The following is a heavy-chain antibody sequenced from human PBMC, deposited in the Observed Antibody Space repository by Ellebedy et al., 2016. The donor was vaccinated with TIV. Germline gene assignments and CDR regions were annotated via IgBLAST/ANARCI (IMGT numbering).Heavy chain of an antibody. CDR1: GFTFSSYA. CDR3: ARDTVAVPDGDTFDF. J-gene: IGHJ3*01. Sequence: GESLKISCAASGFTFSSYAMHWVRQAPGKGLEWVAVISYDGTNKYNADSVKGRFTISRDNARNSLYLQMKSLRVDDTAMYYCARDTVAVPDGDTFDFWGQGTMVTVST. D-gene: IGHD2-2*01. V-gene: IGHV3-30-3*01. CDR2: ISYDGTNK.